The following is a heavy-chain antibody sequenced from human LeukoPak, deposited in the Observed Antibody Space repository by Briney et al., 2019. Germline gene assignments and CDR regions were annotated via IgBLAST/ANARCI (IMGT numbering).Heavy chain of an antibody. CDR2: IVVGSGHT. J-gene: IGHJ5*02. CDR1: GFTFPSSA. CDR3: AAGRAPHLLEWNWFDP. Sequence: VASVKVSCKASGFTFPSSAVQWVRQARGQRLGWIGWIVVGSGHTNYAQKFQERVTFTRDMSTSTAYMQLSSLRSEDTAVYYCAAGRAPHLLEWNWFDPWGQGTLVTVSS. V-gene: IGHV1-58*01. D-gene: IGHD3-3*01.